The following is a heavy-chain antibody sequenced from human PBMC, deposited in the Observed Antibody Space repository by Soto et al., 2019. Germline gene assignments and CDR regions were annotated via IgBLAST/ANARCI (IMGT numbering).Heavy chain of an antibody. D-gene: IGHD6-13*01. V-gene: IGHV4-31*03. CDR2: IYYSGST. CDR3: ARDVRIAAAGTDNWFDP. Sequence: SETLSLTCTVSGGSISSGGYYCSWIRQHPGKGLEWIGYIYYSGSTYYNPSLKSRVTISVDTSKNQFSLKLSSVTAADTAVYYCARDVRIAAAGTDNWFDPWGQGTLVTVSS. CDR1: GGSISSGGYY. J-gene: IGHJ5*02.